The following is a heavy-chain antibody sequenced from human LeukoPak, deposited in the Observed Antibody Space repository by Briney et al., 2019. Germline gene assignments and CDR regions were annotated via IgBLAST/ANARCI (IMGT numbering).Heavy chain of an antibody. V-gene: IGHV1-18*01. CDR1: GYTCTNYD. CDR3: ARGWELDY. CDR2: ISAYNGDT. Sequence: ASVKVSCKASGYTCTNYDVSWVRQAPGQGLEWMGWISAYNGDTGFAQKLQGRVSMTTDTSTSTAYMELRSLTSDDTAVYYCARGWELDYWGQGTLVTVSS. J-gene: IGHJ4*02. D-gene: IGHD4-23*01.